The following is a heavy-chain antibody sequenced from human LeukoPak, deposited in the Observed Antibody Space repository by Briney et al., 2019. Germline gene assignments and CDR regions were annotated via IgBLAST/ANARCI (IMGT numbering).Heavy chain of an antibody. CDR2: ISSSSSYT. V-gene: IGHV3-11*05. D-gene: IGHD3-22*01. Sequence: GGSLRLSCAASGFTFSDYYMSWIRQAPGQGLEWVSYISSSSSYTNYADSVKGRFTISRDNAKNSLYLQMNSLRAEDTAVYYCARDRYYYDSSGYHVFDYWGQGTLVTVSS. J-gene: IGHJ4*02. CDR3: ARDRYYYDSSGYHVFDY. CDR1: GFTFSDYY.